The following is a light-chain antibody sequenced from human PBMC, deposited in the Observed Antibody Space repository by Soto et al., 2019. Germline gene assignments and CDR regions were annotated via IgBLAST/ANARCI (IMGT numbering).Light chain of an antibody. Sequence: DIQVTQSPSTLSGSVGDRVTITCRASQTISSWLAWYQQKPWKAPKLLIYKASTLKSGVPSRFSGRGSGTEFTLTFSSLQRDELATYYSQHYNSYSEAFGQGTKVDI. CDR3: QHYNSYSEA. J-gene: IGKJ1*01. V-gene: IGKV1-5*03. CDR2: KAS. CDR1: QTISSW.